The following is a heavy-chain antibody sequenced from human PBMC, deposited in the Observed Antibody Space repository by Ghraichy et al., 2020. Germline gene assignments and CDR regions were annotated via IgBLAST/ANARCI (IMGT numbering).Heavy chain of an antibody. CDR1: GFTFSSYA. CDR2: ISGSGGST. D-gene: IGHD5-12*01. V-gene: IGHV3-23*01. J-gene: IGHJ5*02. Sequence: GGSLRLSCAASGFTFSSYAMSWVRQAPGKGLEWVSAISGSGGSTYYADSVKGRFTISRDNSKNTLYLQMNSLRAEDTAVYYCAKDLRSRYVESWFDPWGQGTLVTVSS. CDR3: AKDLRSRYVESWFDP.